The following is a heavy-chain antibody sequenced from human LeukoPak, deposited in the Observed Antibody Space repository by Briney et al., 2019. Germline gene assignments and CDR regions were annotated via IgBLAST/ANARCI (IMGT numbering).Heavy chain of an antibody. Sequence: PSETLSLTCTVSGGSISSSSYYWGWIRQPLGKGLEWIGSIYYSGSTYYIPSLKSRVTISVDTSTNQLSVSLNSVTAADTAVYYCARGRSGSYYDAFDIWGQGTMVTVSS. V-gene: IGHV4-39*01. CDR1: GGSISSSSYY. J-gene: IGHJ3*02. CDR2: IYYSGST. CDR3: ARGRSGSYYDAFDI. D-gene: IGHD1-26*01.